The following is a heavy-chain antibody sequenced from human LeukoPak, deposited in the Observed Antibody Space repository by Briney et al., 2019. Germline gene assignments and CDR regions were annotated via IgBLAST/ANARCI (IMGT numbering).Heavy chain of an antibody. CDR3: ARGPIQLWIHNAMDV. Sequence: GSLRLSCRGYGFTFGDHAMSWVRQAPGKGLEWVGFIRSKAYRGTTEYAASVKGRSTISRDDSTSIAYLQMNSLRIEDTAVYYCARGPIQLWIHNAMDVWGQGTTVTVSS. CDR2: IRSKAYRGTT. J-gene: IGHJ6*02. D-gene: IGHD5-18*01. CDR1: GFTFGDHA. V-gene: IGHV3-49*04.